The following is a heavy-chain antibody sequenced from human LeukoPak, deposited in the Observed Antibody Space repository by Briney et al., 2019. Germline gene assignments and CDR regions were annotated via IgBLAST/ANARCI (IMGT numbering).Heavy chain of an antibody. CDR1: GGSISSYY. Sequence: PSETLSLTCTVSGGSISSYYWSWIRQPPGKGLEWIGYIYYSGSTNYNPSLKSRVTISVDTSKNQFSLKLSSVTAADTAVYYCARGGFERGVFDYWGQGTLVTVSS. J-gene: IGHJ4*02. V-gene: IGHV4-59*01. D-gene: IGHD3-10*01. CDR3: ARGGFERGVFDY. CDR2: IYYSGST.